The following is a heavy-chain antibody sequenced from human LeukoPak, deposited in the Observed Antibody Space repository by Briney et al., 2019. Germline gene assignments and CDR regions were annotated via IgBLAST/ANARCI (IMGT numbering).Heavy chain of an antibody. CDR3: ARVQCDSSGYYLRAYYYYYYMDV. Sequence: GGSLRLSCAASGFTFSSYEMNWVRQAPGKGLEWVSYISSSGSTIYYADSVKGRFTISRDNAKNSLYLQMNSLRAEDTAVYYCARVQCDSSGYYLRAYYYYYYMDVWGKGTTVTVSS. V-gene: IGHV3-48*03. CDR2: ISSSGSTI. CDR1: GFTFSSYE. D-gene: IGHD3-22*01. J-gene: IGHJ6*03.